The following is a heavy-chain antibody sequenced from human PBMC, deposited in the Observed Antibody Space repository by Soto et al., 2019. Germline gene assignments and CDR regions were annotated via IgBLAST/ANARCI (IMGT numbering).Heavy chain of an antibody. CDR1: GFTFSNYG. CDR3: AKASDIAAAGTSDYYYYMDV. D-gene: IGHD6-13*01. V-gene: IGHV3-30*18. J-gene: IGHJ6*03. Sequence: PGGSLRLSCAASGFTFSNYGMHWVRQAPGKGLEWVAVISYDGSNKYYADSVKGRFTISRDNSKNTLYLQMNSLRAEDTAVYYCAKASDIAAAGTSDYYYYMDVWGKGTTVTVSS. CDR2: ISYDGSNK.